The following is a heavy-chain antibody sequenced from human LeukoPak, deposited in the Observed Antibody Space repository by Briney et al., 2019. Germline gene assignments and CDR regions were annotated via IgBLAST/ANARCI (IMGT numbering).Heavy chain of an antibody. V-gene: IGHV1-58*02. CDR1: GFTFTSST. CDR3: AACSVASGWCYLDY. D-gene: IGHD6-19*01. CDR2: IVVGSGTT. J-gene: IGHJ4*02. Sequence: SVKVSCKASGFTFTSSTMQWVRQARGQRPEFIGWIVVGSGTTNYAHKLQERATITRDMSTRTAYMELSSLTYEDTAVYYCAACSVASGWCYLDYWGQGTLVTVSS.